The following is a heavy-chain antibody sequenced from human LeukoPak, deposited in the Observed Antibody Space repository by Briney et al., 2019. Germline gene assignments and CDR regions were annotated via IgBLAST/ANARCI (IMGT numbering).Heavy chain of an antibody. CDR3: ARIWESITIFGVA. CDR1: GFTFSSYW. Sequence: GGSLRLSCAASGFTFSSYWMSWVRQAPGKGLEWVANIKQDGSEKYYVDSVKGRFTISRDNAKNSLYLQMNSLRAEDTAVYYCARIWESITIFGVAWGQGTLVTVSS. V-gene: IGHV3-7*01. CDR2: IKQDGSEK. D-gene: IGHD3-3*01. J-gene: IGHJ5*02.